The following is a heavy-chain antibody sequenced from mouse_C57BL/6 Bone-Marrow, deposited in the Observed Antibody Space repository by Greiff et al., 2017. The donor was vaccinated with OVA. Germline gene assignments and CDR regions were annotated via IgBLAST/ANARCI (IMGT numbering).Heavy chain of an antibody. CDR2: IYPRDGST. V-gene: IGHV1-78*01. CDR3: ARLYYYGSSYGYFDV. J-gene: IGHJ1*03. Sequence: VQLQESDAELVKPGASVKISCKVSGYTFTDHTIHWMKQRPEQGLEWIGYIYPRDGSTKYNEKFKGKATLTADKSSSTAYMQLNSLTSEDSAVYFCARLYYYGSSYGYFDVWGTGTTVTVSS. CDR1: GYTFTDHT. D-gene: IGHD1-1*01.